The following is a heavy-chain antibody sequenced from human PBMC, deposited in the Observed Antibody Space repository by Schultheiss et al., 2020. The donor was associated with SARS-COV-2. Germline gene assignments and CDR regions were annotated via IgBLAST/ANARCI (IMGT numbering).Heavy chain of an antibody. D-gene: IGHD4/OR15-4a*01. Sequence: SETLSLTCTVSGGSISSSSYYWGWIRQPPGKGLEWIGRIYTSGSTNYNPSLKSRVTISVDKSKNQFSLKMSSMTAADTAVYYCARGAGSHYYLMDVWGKGTTVTVSS. J-gene: IGHJ6*03. CDR1: GGSISSSSYY. CDR3: ARGAGSHYYLMDV. CDR2: IYTSGST. V-gene: IGHV4-61*05.